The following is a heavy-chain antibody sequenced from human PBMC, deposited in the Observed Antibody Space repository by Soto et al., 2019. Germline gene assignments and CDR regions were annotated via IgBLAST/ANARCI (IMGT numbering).Heavy chain of an antibody. D-gene: IGHD3-10*01. Sequence: QVQLLQSGAEVKKPGSSVKVSCKASGGTFSSYAISWVRQAPGRGLEWMGCIIPIVGTSKYAQKFQARVTITADESTSTAYMDLRSLTSEDTAVYYCARAGGASGSYHWFDPWGQGTLVTVSS. J-gene: IGHJ5*02. CDR2: IIPIVGTS. CDR1: GGTFSSYA. V-gene: IGHV1-69*01. CDR3: ARAGGASGSYHWFDP.